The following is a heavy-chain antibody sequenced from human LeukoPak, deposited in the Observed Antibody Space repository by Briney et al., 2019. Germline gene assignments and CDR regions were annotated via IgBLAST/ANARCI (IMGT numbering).Heavy chain of an antibody. Sequence: GGSLRLSCAASGFTFSSYWMSWVRQAPGKGLEWVANIKQDGSEKSYVDSVKGRFTISRDNTKNSLYLQMSSLRAEDTAIYYCARDIRKRGYYDFWSGYYKGSPIYYGMDVWGQGTAVTVSS. J-gene: IGHJ6*02. CDR1: GFTFSSYW. V-gene: IGHV3-7*03. CDR3: ARDIRKRGYYDFWSGYYKGSPIYYGMDV. D-gene: IGHD3-3*01. CDR2: IKQDGSEK.